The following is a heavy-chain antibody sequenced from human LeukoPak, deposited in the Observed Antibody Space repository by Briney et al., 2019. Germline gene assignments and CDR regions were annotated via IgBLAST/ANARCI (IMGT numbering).Heavy chain of an antibody. Sequence: SETLSLTCTVSGYSISSGYYWGWIRQSPGKGLQWIGSIYHSAKSSRGGNLNPGGNTKYNASLQSRVTIWLDTTYNQFSLKLRSVTAADTAVYYCARADWRLAADGHYFDYWGQGTLVTVSS. CDR2: IYHSAKSSRGGNLNPGGNT. CDR3: ARADWRLAADGHYFDY. CDR1: GYSISSGYY. J-gene: IGHJ4*02. D-gene: IGHD6-13*01. V-gene: IGHV4-38-2*02.